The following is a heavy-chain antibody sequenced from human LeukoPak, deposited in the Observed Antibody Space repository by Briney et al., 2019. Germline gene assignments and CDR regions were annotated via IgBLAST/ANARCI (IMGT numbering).Heavy chain of an antibody. Sequence: GRSLRLSCAASAFTFSSYWMSWVRQAPGKGLEWVANIKQDESEKYYVDPLKGRFTISRGNAKNSLYLQMNSLRAEDRAVYYCARDKIEGPTKLDYWGQGILVTVSS. CDR3: ARDKIEGPTKLDY. D-gene: IGHD1-1*01. CDR2: IKQDESEK. V-gene: IGHV3-7*01. CDR1: AFTFSSYW. J-gene: IGHJ4*02.